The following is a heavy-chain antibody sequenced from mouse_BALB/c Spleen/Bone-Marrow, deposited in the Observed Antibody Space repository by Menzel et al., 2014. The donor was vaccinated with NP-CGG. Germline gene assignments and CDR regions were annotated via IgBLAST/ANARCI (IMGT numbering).Heavy chain of an antibody. CDR1: GFTFSYFG. V-gene: IGHV5-17*02. J-gene: IGHJ2*01. CDR3: ARERTGFDY. CDR2: ISSGSSNI. D-gene: IGHD4-1*01. Sequence: EVMLVESGGGLVQPGGSRKLSCAASGFTFSYFGMHWVRQAPEKGLEWVAYISSGSSNIYYADTVKGRFTISRDNPKNTLFLQMTSLRSEDTAMYYCARERTGFDYWGQGTTLTVSS.